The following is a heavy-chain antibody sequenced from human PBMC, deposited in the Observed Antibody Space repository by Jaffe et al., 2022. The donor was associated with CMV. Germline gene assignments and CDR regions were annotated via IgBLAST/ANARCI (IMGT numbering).Heavy chain of an antibody. J-gene: IGHJ4*02. Sequence: EVQLVESGGGLVQPGGSLRLSCAASGFIFSSFEMNWVRQAPGRGLEWVSSVSTGGTTIYYADSVKGRFTISRDNAKNSLYLQMNSLRAEDTAVYYCARDGNYFFDFWGQGILVTVSS. V-gene: IGHV3-48*03. CDR1: GFIFSSFE. CDR2: VSTGGTTI. CDR3: ARDGNYFFDF.